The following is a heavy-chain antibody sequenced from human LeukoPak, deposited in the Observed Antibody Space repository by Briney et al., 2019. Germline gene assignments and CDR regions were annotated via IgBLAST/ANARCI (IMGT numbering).Heavy chain of an antibody. V-gene: IGHV3-23*01. Sequence: PPGGSLRLSCAASGFTFSSYAMSWVRQALGKGLEWVSAISGSGGSTYYADSVKGRFTISRDNAKNSLYLQMNSLRAEDTAVYYCARVQDSSSFFDYWGQGTLVTVSS. CDR3: ARVQDSSSFFDY. CDR1: GFTFSSYA. CDR2: ISGSGGST. D-gene: IGHD6-6*01. J-gene: IGHJ4*02.